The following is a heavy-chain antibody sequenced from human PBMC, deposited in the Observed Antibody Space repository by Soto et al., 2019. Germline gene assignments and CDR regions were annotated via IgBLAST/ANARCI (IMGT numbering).Heavy chain of an antibody. V-gene: IGHV3-30*18. Sequence: GGSLRLSCAASGFPFSCYGMHWVRQAPGKGLEWVAVISYDGSNKYYADSVKGRFTISRDNSKNTLYLQMNSLRAEDTAVYYCAKGTHYDILTGYYFDYWGQGTLVTVS. J-gene: IGHJ4*02. D-gene: IGHD3-9*01. CDR3: AKGTHYDILTGYYFDY. CDR2: ISYDGSNK. CDR1: GFPFSCYG.